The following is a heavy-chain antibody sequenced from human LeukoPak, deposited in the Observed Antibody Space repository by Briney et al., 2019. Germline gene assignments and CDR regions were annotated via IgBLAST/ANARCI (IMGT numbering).Heavy chain of an antibody. J-gene: IGHJ6*02. Sequence: GGSLRLSCAASGFTFSSYSMDWVRQAPGKGLEWVSSISSSSSYIYYADSVKGRFTISRDNAKNSLYLQMNSLRAEDTAVYYCARDGPDYYYYYGMDVWGQGTTVTVSS. CDR3: ARDGPDYYYYYGMDV. CDR2: ISSSSSYI. V-gene: IGHV3-21*01. CDR1: GFTFSSYS.